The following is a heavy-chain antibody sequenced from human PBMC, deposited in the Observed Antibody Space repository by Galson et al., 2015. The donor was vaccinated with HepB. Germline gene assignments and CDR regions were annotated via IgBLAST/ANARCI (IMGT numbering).Heavy chain of an antibody. Sequence: ETLSLTCAVYGGSFSDYYWNWIRQPPGTGLEWIGEINQSGNTNYNPSLKSRVSISVDTSKDQFSLELRSLDAADTAVYYCARGSCSRPTCYTKSHDAFDIWGQGTVVTVSS. J-gene: IGHJ3*02. D-gene: IGHD2-2*02. CDR3: ARGSCSRPTCYTKSHDAFDI. CDR1: GGSFSDYY. CDR2: INQSGNT. V-gene: IGHV4-34*01.